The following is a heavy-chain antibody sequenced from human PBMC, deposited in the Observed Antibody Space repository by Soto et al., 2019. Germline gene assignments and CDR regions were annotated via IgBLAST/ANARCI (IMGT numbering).Heavy chain of an antibody. D-gene: IGHD4-4*01. CDR3: ARARDFRYSNYGTHGMDV. CDR1: GGTFSSYA. CDR2: IIPIFGTA. V-gene: IGHV1-69*01. J-gene: IGHJ6*02. Sequence: QVQLVQSGAEVKKPGSSVKVSCTASGGTFSSYAISWVRQAPGQGLEWMGGIIPIFGTANYAQKFQGRVTITADESTSTAYMELSSLRSEDTAVYYCARARDFRYSNYGTHGMDVWGQGTTVTVSS.